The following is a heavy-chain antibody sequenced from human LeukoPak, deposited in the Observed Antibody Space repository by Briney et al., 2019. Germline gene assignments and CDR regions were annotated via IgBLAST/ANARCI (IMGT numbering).Heavy chain of an antibody. CDR2: IYYTGST. D-gene: IGHD3-10*01. V-gene: IGHV4-59*01. CDR3: ARGRGDARGTSFDP. J-gene: IGHJ5*02. Sequence: SETLSLTCIVSGGSISTYYWSWIRQPPGKGLEWIGYIYYTGSTTYNPSLKSRVSISVDTSKNKFSLDLNSVSAADTAVYYCARGRGDARGTSFDPWGQGALVTVSS. CDR1: GGSISTYY.